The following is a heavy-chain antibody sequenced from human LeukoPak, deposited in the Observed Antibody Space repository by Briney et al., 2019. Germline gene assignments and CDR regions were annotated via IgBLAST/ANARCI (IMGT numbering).Heavy chain of an antibody. CDR2: IYSGGST. V-gene: IGHV3-53*01. CDR1: GFTFSSYA. Sequence: PGGSLRLSCAASGFTFSSYAMSWVRQAPGKGLEWVSVIYSGGSTYYADSVKGRFTISRDNSKNTLYLQMNSLRAEDTAVYYCAPTYYYESSGHQGGQGTLVTVSA. J-gene: IGHJ4*02. D-gene: IGHD3-22*01. CDR3: APTYYYESSGHQ.